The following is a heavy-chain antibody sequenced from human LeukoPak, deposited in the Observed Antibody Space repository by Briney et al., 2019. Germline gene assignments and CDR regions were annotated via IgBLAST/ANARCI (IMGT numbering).Heavy chain of an antibody. CDR3: ARVSDFWSGYLLY. D-gene: IGHD3-3*01. CDR2: ISGSGGST. V-gene: IGHV3-23*01. J-gene: IGHJ4*02. CDR1: GFTFSSYA. Sequence: GGSLRLSCAASGFTFSSYAMSWVRQAPGKGLEWVSAISGSGGSTYYADSVKGRFTISRDNSKNTLYLQMNSLRAEDTAVYYCARVSDFWSGYLLYWDQGTLVTVSS.